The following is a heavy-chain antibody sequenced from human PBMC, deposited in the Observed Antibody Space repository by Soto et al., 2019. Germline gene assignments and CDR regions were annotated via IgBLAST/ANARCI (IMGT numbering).Heavy chain of an antibody. J-gene: IGHJ4*02. D-gene: IGHD5-12*01. CDR2: INHSGST. Sequence: SETLSLTCAVYGGSFSGYYWSWIRQPPGKGLEWIGEINHSGSTNYNPSLKSRVTISVDTSKNQFSLKLSSVTAADTAVYYCARFRGRWYSGYELDYWGQGTLVTVSS. V-gene: IGHV4-34*01. CDR3: ARFRGRWYSGYELDY. CDR1: GGSFSGYY.